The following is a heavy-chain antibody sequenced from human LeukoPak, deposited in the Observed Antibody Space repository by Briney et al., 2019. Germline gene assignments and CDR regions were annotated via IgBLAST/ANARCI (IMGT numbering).Heavy chain of an antibody. D-gene: IGHD5-18*01. Sequence: GGSLRLSCAASGFTFSSYAMSWVRQAPGKGLEWVSAISGSGGSTYYADSVKGRFTISRDNSKNTLYLQMNSLRAEDTAVYYCARGGRYSYGHNYWGQGTLVTVSS. CDR3: ARGGRYSYGHNY. CDR1: GFTFSSYA. CDR2: ISGSGGST. J-gene: IGHJ4*02. V-gene: IGHV3-23*01.